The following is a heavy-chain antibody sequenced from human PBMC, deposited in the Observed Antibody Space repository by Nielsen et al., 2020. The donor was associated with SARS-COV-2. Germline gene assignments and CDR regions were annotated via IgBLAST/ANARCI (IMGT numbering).Heavy chain of an antibody. Sequence: VRQAPGKGLEWVAVIWYDGGNKYYADSVKGRFTISRDNSKNTVYLQMSSLRGEDTAVYYCAAAPSGDYGGYWGQGTLVTVSS. J-gene: IGHJ4*02. D-gene: IGHD4-23*01. CDR2: IWYDGGNK. V-gene: IGHV3-33*01. CDR3: AAAPSGDYGGY.